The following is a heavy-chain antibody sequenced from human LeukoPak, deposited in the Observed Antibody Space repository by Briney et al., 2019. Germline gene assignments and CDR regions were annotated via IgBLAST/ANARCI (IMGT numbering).Heavy chain of an antibody. J-gene: IGHJ4*02. D-gene: IGHD1-14*01. Sequence: GEPLKISCTGSGYTFTDHWISWVRRMPGKGLEWMGRIEPSDSYNQYIPSLQGHVTISTDKSISTAYLQWDSLKASDTAIYYCARNTGGTLTLWGQGTLVTVSS. CDR1: GYTFTDHW. CDR2: IEPSDSYN. V-gene: IGHV5-10-1*01. CDR3: ARNTGGTLTL.